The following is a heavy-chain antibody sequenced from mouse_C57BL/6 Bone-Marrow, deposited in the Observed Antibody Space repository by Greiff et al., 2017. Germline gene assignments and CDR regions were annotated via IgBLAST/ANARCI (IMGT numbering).Heavy chain of an antibody. J-gene: IGHJ2*01. CDR3: ARGFTTVVVDY. CDR1: GYTFTDYY. D-gene: IGHD1-1*01. Sequence: VQLQQSGAELVRPGASVKLSCKASGYTFTDYYINWVKQRPGQGLEWIARIYPGSGNTYYNEKFKGKATLTAEKSSSTAYMQLSSLTSEDSAVYFCARGFTTVVVDYWGQGTTLTVSS. V-gene: IGHV1-76*01. CDR2: IYPGSGNT.